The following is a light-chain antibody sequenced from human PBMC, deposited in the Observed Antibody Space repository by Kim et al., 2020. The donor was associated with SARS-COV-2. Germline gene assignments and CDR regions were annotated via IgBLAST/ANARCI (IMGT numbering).Light chain of an antibody. CDR3: QSSDSSDTFWV. V-gene: IGLV3-25*03. CDR2: EDT. Sequence: QDQTARITCSGAALQTQYAYWFQQKPGQAPVLVIYEDTERPSGIPGRFSGSASGTTVTLTISGVQAEDEADYYCQSSDSSDTFWVFGGGTQLTVL. J-gene: IGLJ3*02. CDR1: ALQTQY.